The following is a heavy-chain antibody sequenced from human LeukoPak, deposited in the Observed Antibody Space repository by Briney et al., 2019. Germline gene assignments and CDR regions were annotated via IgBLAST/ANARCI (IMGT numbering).Heavy chain of an antibody. CDR2: ISGSGDST. J-gene: IGHJ3*02. Sequence: GGSLRLSCAASGFTFSSYAMSWVRQAPGKGLEWVSPISGSGDSTYHAGSVKGRFTISRDNSKNTLYLQMNSLRAEDTALYFCAKYSSSSWRSAFDKWGQGTMVTVSS. V-gene: IGHV3-23*01. CDR3: AKYSSSSWRSAFDK. D-gene: IGHD6-13*01. CDR1: GFTFSSYA.